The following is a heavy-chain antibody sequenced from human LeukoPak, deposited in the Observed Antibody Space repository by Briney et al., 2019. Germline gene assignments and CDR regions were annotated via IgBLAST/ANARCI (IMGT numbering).Heavy chain of an antibody. V-gene: IGHV4-4*07. CDR3: ARGRYCSADICSGGDAFDI. D-gene: IGHD2-15*01. Sequence: QPSETLSLTCTVSGGSINNYYWSWIRQPAGKGLEWIGRIYTRASTNYNPSLKSRVTMSVDTSKNQFSLKLSSVTAADTAVYYCARGRYCSADICSGGDAFDIWGQGTMVSVSS. CDR1: GGSINNYY. J-gene: IGHJ3*02. CDR2: IYTRAST.